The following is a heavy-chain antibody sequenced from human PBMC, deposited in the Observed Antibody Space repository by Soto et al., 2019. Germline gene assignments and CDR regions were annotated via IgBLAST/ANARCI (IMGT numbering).Heavy chain of an antibody. D-gene: IGHD6-19*01. V-gene: IGHV4-31*03. J-gene: IGHJ6*02. CDR2: IYYSGST. Sequence: PSETLSLTCTVSGGSISSGGYYWSRIRQHPGKGLEWIGYIYYSGSTYYNPSLKSRVTISVDTSKNQFSLKLSSVTAADTAVYYCARFLTLSSGPERDYYYYGMDVWGQGTTVTVSS. CDR3: ARFLTLSSGPERDYYYYGMDV. CDR1: GGSISSGGYY.